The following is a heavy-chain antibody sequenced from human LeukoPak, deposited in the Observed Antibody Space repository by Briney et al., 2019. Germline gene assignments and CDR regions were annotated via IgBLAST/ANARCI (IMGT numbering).Heavy chain of an antibody. CDR3: AREGLGRDSSGYYYRFGAFDI. V-gene: IGHV3-48*03. J-gene: IGHJ3*02. CDR1: GFTFSDSE. D-gene: IGHD3-22*01. Sequence: GGFLRLSCAASGFTFSDSEMNWVRQAPGKGLEWLSYISRTASTTYYADSVKGRFTMSRDNAKNSLYLQMNSLRVEDTAVYYCAREGLGRDSSGYYYRFGAFDIWGQGTTLTVSA. CDR2: ISRTASTT.